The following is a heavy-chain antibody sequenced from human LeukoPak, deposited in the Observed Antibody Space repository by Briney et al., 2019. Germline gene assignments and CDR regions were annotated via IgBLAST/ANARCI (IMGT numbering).Heavy chain of an antibody. CDR3: ARDPLEPDFWSGSPWDFDY. Sequence: ASVKVSCKASGYTFTSYGISWVRQAPGQGLEWMGWISAYNGNTNYAQKLQGRVTMTTDTSTSTAYMELRSLRSDDTAVYYCARDPLEPDFWSGSPWDFDYWGQGTLVTVSS. J-gene: IGHJ4*02. V-gene: IGHV1-18*01. CDR2: ISAYNGNT. D-gene: IGHD3-3*01. CDR1: GYTFTSYG.